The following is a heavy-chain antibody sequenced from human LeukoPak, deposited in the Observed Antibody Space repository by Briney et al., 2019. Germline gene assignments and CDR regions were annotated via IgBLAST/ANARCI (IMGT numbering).Heavy chain of an antibody. Sequence: SETLSLTCTVSGGSISSYYCNWIRQPAGKGLEWIGRIYSSGYTNYNPSLKNRVSMSVDTSKNQFSLKLASLTAADTAVYYCARGEHSADYWGPGALVTVSS. CDR3: ARGEHSADY. CDR1: GGSISSYY. D-gene: IGHD1/OR15-1a*01. J-gene: IGHJ4*02. V-gene: IGHV4-4*07. CDR2: IYSSGYT.